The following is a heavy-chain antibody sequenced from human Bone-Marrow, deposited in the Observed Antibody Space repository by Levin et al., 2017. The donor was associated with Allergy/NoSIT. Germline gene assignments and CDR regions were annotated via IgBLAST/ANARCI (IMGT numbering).Heavy chain of an antibody. CDR1: GGTFSSYS. V-gene: IGHV1-69*06. CDR3: AREGDCSRSSCHSRGWLDP. CDR2: IVPIFGRG. Sequence: GASVKVSCKASGGTFSSYSIAWVRQAPGQGLEWMGVIVPIFGRGNYARKFLGRVTMTADKSTNTAYMELSSLTPEDTAVYYCAREGDCSRSSCHSRGWLDPWGQGTLVTVSS. J-gene: IGHJ5*02. D-gene: IGHD2-8*01.